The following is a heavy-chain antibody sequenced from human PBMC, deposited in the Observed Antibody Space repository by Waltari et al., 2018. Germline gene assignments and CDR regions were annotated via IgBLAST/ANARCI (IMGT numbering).Heavy chain of an antibody. CDR2: IYPGDSDT. V-gene: IGHV5-51*03. Sequence: EVQLVQSGAEVKKPGESLKISCKGSGYSFTSYWIGWVRQMPGKGLEWMGVIYPGDSDTRYSPSFQGQVTISADKSISTAYLQWSSLKASDTAMYYCARYLEMATLMPWFDYWGQGTLVTVSS. D-gene: IGHD5-12*01. J-gene: IGHJ4*02. CDR1: GYSFTSYW. CDR3: ARYLEMATLMPWFDY.